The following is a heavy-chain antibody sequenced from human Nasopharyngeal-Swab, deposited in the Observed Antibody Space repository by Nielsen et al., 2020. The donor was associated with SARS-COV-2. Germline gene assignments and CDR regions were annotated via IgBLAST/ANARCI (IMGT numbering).Heavy chain of an antibody. V-gene: IGHV3-30-3*01. CDR2: ISYDGSNK. D-gene: IGHD2-2*01. CDR3: ARSPAAIQSWFDP. Sequence: GRSLRLSCAASGFTFSSYAMHWVRQAPGKGLEWVAVISYDGSNKYYADSVKGRFTISRDNSKNTLYLQMNSLRAEDTAVYYCARSPAAIQSWFDPWGQGTLVTVSS. J-gene: IGHJ5*02. CDR1: GFTFSSYA.